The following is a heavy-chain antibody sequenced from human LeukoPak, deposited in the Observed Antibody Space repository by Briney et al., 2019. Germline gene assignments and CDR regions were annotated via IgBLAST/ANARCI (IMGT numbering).Heavy chain of an antibody. Sequence: PGGTLRLSCAASGFTFSTYTMNWVRQAPGKGLEWVSSISSSSSYIYYADSVKARFTISRDNAKNSLYLQVNSLRAEDTAVYYCARDRTTVTTFDYWGQGTLVTVSS. CDR1: GFTFSTYT. J-gene: IGHJ4*02. D-gene: IGHD4-17*01. CDR3: ARDRTTVTTFDY. CDR2: ISSSSSYI. V-gene: IGHV3-21*01.